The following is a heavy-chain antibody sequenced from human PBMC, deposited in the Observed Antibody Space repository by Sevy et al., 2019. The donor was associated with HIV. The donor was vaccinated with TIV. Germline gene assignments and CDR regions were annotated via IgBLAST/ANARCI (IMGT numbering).Heavy chain of an antibody. CDR2: ISWNSGSI. D-gene: IGHD3-22*01. CDR1: GFTFDDYA. J-gene: IGHJ3*02. Sequence: GGSLRLSCAASGFTFDDYAMHWVRQAPGKGLEWVSGISWNSGSIGYADSVKGRFTISRDNAKNSLYLQMNSLRADDTALYYCAKDREYYDSSGSYPKGGAFDIWGQGTMVTVSS. CDR3: AKDREYYDSSGSYPKGGAFDI. V-gene: IGHV3-9*01.